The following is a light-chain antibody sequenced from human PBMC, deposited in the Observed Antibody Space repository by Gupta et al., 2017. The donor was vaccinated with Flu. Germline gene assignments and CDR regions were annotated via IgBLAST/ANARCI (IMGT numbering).Light chain of an antibody. Sequence: GTLGQPASISCRCSQGRGHSDADNYLNWLQQIPGQSPRRLTYNGSKRDSGVPDRFSGRGSGTDFTLKISGVEAEDVGIYYCRQGIYWPFTLGQGTKMDIK. CDR2: NGS. J-gene: IGKJ2*01. V-gene: IGKV2-30*02. CDR1: QGRGHSDADNY. CDR3: RQGIYWPFT.